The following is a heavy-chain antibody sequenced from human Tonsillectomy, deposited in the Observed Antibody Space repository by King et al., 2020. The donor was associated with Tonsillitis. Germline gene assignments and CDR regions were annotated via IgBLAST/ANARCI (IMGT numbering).Heavy chain of an antibody. CDR3: AKGTPLVYYYGWGTASYFDY. V-gene: IGHV3-30*18. J-gene: IGHJ4*02. CDR2: ISYDGSNK. CDR1: GFTFSSYG. D-gene: IGHD3-10*01. Sequence: VQLVESGGGVVQPGRSLRLSCAASGFTFSSYGMHWVRQAPGKGLEWVAVISYDGSNKYYADSVKGRFTISRDNSKNTLYLQMNSLRAEDTAVYYCAKGTPLVYYYGWGTASYFDYWGQGTLVTVSS.